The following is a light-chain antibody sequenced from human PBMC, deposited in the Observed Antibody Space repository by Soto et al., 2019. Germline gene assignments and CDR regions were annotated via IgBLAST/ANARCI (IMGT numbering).Light chain of an antibody. CDR2: DAF. Sequence: EIVLTQSPATLSLSPGERATLSCRASQSVGSYFAWYQQKPGQAPRLLIYDAFSRATGIPARFSGSGSGTDFTLPISSLEPEDFAVSFCQQRSSWPLTFGGGTMVEIK. CDR3: QQRSSWPLT. V-gene: IGKV3-11*01. CDR1: QSVGSY. J-gene: IGKJ4*01.